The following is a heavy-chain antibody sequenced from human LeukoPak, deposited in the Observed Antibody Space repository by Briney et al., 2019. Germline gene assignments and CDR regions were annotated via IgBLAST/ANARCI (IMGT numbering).Heavy chain of an antibody. Sequence: GGSLRLSCAASGFTFDNYGMSWVRQAPGKGLEWVSGINWNGGSTGYADSVKGRFTISRDNAKNSLYLQMNSLRTEDTALYYCAREGATQGYHYDFDIWGQGTMVTVSS. CDR3: AREGATQGYHYDFDI. CDR1: GFTFDNYG. CDR2: INWNGGST. J-gene: IGHJ3*02. D-gene: IGHD3-16*01. V-gene: IGHV3-20*04.